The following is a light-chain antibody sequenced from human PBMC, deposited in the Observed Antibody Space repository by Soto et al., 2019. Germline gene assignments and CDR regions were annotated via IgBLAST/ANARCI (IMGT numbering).Light chain of an antibody. CDR2: GAS. CDR1: QSVKNN. CDR3: QQHDTLYT. V-gene: IGKV3-15*01. J-gene: IGKJ2*01. Sequence: ILMTQSPATLSVFPGDRATLSCRASQSVKNNLAWYQQKPGQTPRLLIYGASTRATGIPGRFSGSGSGTEFTLTISSLQSEDFAVYYCQQHDTLYTFGQGTKLEIK.